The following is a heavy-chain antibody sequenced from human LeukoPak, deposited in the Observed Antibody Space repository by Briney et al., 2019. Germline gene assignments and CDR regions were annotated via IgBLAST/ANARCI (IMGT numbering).Heavy chain of an antibody. CDR3: ATSRTFDY. CDR2: INIDGSNT. V-gene: IGHV3-74*01. J-gene: IGHJ4*02. CDR1: GFTLSSYW. Sequence: GGSLRLSCAASGFTLSSYWMHWVRQAPGKGLVWVSHINIDGSNTRYADSVKGRFTISRDNAENTLCLQMNSLRVDDTAVYYCATSRTFDYWGQGTLVTVSS.